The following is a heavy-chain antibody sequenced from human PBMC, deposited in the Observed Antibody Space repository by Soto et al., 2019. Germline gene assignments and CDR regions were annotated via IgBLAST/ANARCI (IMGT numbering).Heavy chain of an antibody. CDR2: FYYSGST. D-gene: IGHD3-22*01. J-gene: IGHJ4*02. V-gene: IGHV4-39*01. CDR1: GGSFSSSTYY. Sequence: SETLSLTCTVSGGSFSSSTYYWGWIRQPPGKGLEWIGSFYYSGSTYYNPSLKSRVTISVDTSKNQFSLKLSSVTAADTAVYYCATQGDCYDNSGCYYWGQGTLVTVSS. CDR3: ATQGDCYDNSGCYY.